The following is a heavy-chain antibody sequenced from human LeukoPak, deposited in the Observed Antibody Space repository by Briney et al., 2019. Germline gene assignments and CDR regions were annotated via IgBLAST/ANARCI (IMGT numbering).Heavy chain of an antibody. CDR3: AKSMGVLTGYFFDY. V-gene: IGHV3-23*01. D-gene: IGHD3-9*01. J-gene: IGHJ4*02. Sequence: GGSLRLSCAASGFTFSSYAVSWVRQAPGKGLEWVSAISGSGGSRYYADSVKGRFTISRDNSKNTLYLQMNSLRAEDTAVYYCAKSMGVLTGYFFDYWGQGTLVTVSS. CDR2: ISGSGGSR. CDR1: GFTFSSYA.